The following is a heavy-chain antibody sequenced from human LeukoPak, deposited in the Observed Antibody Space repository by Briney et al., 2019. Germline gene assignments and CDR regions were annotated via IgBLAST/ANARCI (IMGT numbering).Heavy chain of an antibody. CDR1: GFTFSSYA. CDR3: AASYGGNSGAFDI. J-gene: IGHJ3*02. V-gene: IGHV3-23*01. Sequence: GGSLRLSCAASGFTFSSYAMSWVRQAPGKGLEWVSAISGSGGSTYYADSVKGRFTISRDNSKNTLYLQMNSLRAEDTAVYYCAASYGGNSGAFDIWGQGTMVTVSS. D-gene: IGHD4-23*01. CDR2: ISGSGGST.